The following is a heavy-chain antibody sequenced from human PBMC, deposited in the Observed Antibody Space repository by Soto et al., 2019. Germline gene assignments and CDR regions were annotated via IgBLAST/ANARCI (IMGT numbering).Heavy chain of an antibody. D-gene: IGHD1-26*01. CDR2: ISGSGATT. CDR3: AKGIVGASCDS. V-gene: IGHV3-23*01. Sequence: EVQVLESGGGFVPPGGSLSLSCEASGFTFLDYAMVWFRQAPGMGLEWVSAISGSGATTYYADFVRGRFTISRDNSKKTVFLQMDSLSGEDTAVYYCAKGIVGASCDSWGQGTQVTVSS. CDR1: GFTFLDYA. J-gene: IGHJ4*02.